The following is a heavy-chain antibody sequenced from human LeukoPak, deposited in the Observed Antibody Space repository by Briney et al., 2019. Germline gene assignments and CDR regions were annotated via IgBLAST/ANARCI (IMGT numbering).Heavy chain of an antibody. CDR1: GFTFDDYA. V-gene: IGHV3-9*01. J-gene: IGHJ2*01. Sequence: GGSLRLSCAASGFTFDDYAMHWVRQAPGKGLEWVSGFSWNNGTIGYVDSVQGRFTISRDNAKNSLYLQMNSLRAEDTALYYCAKGAGTHWYFDLWGRGPLVTVSS. CDR2: FSWNNGTI. CDR3: AKGAGTHWYFDL. D-gene: IGHD6-19*01.